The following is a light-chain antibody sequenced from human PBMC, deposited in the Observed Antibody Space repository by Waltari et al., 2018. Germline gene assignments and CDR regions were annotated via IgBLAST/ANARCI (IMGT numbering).Light chain of an antibody. CDR3: QQYNDYSGT. CDR2: EAS. Sequence: DIQMTQSPSTLSASVGDRVTITCRASQSISSWLAWYQQKPGKAPKLLIYEASSLESRVPSRFSGGGYETEFTLTISSLQPDDLATYYCQQYNDYSGTFGRGTKVEIK. V-gene: IGKV1-5*03. J-gene: IGKJ1*01. CDR1: QSISSW.